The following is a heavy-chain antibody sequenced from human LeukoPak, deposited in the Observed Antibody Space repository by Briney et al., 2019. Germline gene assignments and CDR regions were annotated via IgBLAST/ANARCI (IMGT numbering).Heavy chain of an antibody. Sequence: PGGSLRLSCAASGFTFSSYAMNWVRQAPGKGLEWVSAIGGSGGSTYYADSVKGRFTISRDNSRDTLYLQMSSLRAEDTAVYYCAKMGSVDFWSGYKIGWGQGTLVTVSS. V-gene: IGHV3-23*01. J-gene: IGHJ4*02. CDR3: AKMGSVDFWSGYKIG. CDR1: GFTFSSYA. CDR2: IGGSGGST. D-gene: IGHD3-3*01.